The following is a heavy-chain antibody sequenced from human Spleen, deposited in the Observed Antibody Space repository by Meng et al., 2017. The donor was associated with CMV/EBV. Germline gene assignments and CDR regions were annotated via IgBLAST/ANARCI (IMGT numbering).Heavy chain of an antibody. Sequence: GESLKISCAASGFTVSSNYMSWVRQAPGKGLEWISVLHSDGFTKYADSVKGRFTISRDNPKNTLYLEMSSLRTEDTAVYYCAKDSGPWFDPWGQGTLVTVSS. D-gene: IGHD3-10*01. CDR2: LHSDGFT. J-gene: IGHJ5*02. CDR3: AKDSGPWFDP. CDR1: GFTVSSNY. V-gene: IGHV3-66*02.